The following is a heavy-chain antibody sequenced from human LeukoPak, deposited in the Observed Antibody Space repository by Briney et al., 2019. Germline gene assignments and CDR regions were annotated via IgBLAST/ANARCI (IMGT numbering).Heavy chain of an antibody. Sequence: GRSLRLSCAASGFTFDDYAMHWVRQAPGKGLEWVSGISWNSGSIGYADSVKGRFTISRDNAENSLYLQMNSLRAEDMALYYCAKALESRYYYDSSGYDYWGQGTLVTVSS. CDR1: GFTFDDYA. J-gene: IGHJ4*02. V-gene: IGHV3-9*03. CDR3: AKALESRYYYDSSGYDY. CDR2: ISWNSGSI. D-gene: IGHD3-22*01.